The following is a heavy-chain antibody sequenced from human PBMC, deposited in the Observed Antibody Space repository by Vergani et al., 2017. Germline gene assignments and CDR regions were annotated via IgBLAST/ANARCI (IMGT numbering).Heavy chain of an antibody. CDR3: ARSRPDCTSGSCPAI. CDR1: GYSIGSGFY. D-gene: IGHD2-15*01. V-gene: IGHV4-38-2*01. CDR2: IHNRGKT. Sequence: QVRLEESGPGLVKPSETLSLTCSVSGYSIGSGFYWAWIRQSPGEGLQWLTSIHNRGKTYHNPSLKSRVSVSLDTSKSQFSLKLNSVTVADTAVYYCARSRPDCTSGSCPAIWGQGTLVTVSS. J-gene: IGHJ4*02.